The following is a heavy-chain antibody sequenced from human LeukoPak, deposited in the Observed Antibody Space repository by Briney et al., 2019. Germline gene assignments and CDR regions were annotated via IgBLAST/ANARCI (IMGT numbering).Heavy chain of an antibody. CDR1: GYTFTGYY. V-gene: IGHV1-2*02. CDR3: ARASLYYYDSSDYRNFDY. Sequence: ASVKVSCKASGYTFTGYYMHWVRQAPGQGLEWMGWINPNSGGTNYAQKFQGRVTMTRDTSISTAYMELSRLRSDDTAVYYCARASLYYYDSSDYRNFDYWGQGTLVTVSS. J-gene: IGHJ4*02. D-gene: IGHD3-22*01. CDR2: INPNSGGT.